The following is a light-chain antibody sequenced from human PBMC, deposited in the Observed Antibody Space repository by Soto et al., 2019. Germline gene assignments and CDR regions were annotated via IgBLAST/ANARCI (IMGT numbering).Light chain of an antibody. CDR2: DNN. V-gene: IGLV1-51*01. CDR3: GTRDSSLSAGPNWV. J-gene: IGLJ3*02. Sequence: QSVLTQPPSVSAAPGQKVTISCSGSSSNIGNNYVSWYQQLPGTAPHPLLYDNNNQPPWIPDRFCGSKSGTSATLGLTGLQTGDEDDDYCGTRDSSLSAGPNWVFGGGTKLTVL. CDR1: SSNIGNNY.